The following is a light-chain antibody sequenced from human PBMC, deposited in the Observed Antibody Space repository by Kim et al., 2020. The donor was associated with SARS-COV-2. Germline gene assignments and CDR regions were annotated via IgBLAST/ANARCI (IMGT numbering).Light chain of an antibody. CDR2: EDT. Sequence: SYELTQPPSVSVSPGQTARITCSGDALPKQYAYWFQQKPGQAPVLVIYEDTERPSGIPERFSGPTSGTTVTLTISGVQAEDEADYYCQSSDSSDTFWVFG. V-gene: IGLV3-25*03. CDR3: QSSDSSDTFWV. J-gene: IGLJ3*02. CDR1: ALPKQY.